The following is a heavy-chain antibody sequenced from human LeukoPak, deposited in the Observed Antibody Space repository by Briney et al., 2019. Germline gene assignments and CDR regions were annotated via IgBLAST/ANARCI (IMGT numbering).Heavy chain of an antibody. D-gene: IGHD3-10*01. CDR2: ISPSGGST. J-gene: IGHJ6*03. CDR3: ARGPSITMIRGGQWYYYMDV. CDR1: GYTFTSNY. Sequence: GASVKVSCKAFGYTFTSNYMHWVRQAPGQGPEWMGVISPSGGSTTYAQKFQGRVTMTRDTSTNTVYMELSSLRSEDTAVYYCARGPSITMIRGGQWYYYMDVWGKGTTVTISS. V-gene: IGHV1-46*01.